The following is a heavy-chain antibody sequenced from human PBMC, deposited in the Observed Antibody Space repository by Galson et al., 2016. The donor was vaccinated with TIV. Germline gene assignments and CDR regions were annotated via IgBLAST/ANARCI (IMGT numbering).Heavy chain of an antibody. D-gene: IGHD2/OR15-2a*01. J-gene: IGHJ4*02. V-gene: IGHV1-24*01. CDR3: ASVAWFPGLSLDN. CDR1: GDSLSDLS. CDR2: FDPEQHKK. Sequence: SVKVSCKVSGDSLSDLSMHWVRQAPGKGLEWMAGFDPEQHKKIYAQKLEGRVTLTDDISTDTAFLELSSLSLEDTAVYYCASVAWFPGLSLDNWGQGTLVIVSS.